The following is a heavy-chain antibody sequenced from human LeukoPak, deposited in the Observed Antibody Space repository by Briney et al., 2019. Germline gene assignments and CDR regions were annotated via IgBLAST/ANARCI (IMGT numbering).Heavy chain of an antibody. CDR3: ARELAPYYDFWSGSNYFDY. CDR1: GYSISSGYY. V-gene: IGHV4-38-2*02. J-gene: IGHJ4*02. Sequence: SETLSLTCTVSGYSISSGYYWGWIRQPPGKGLEWIGSIYHSGSTYYNPSLKSRVTISVDTSKNQFSLKLSSVTAADTAVNYCARELAPYYDFWSGSNYFDYWGQGTLVTVSS. D-gene: IGHD3-3*01. CDR2: IYHSGST.